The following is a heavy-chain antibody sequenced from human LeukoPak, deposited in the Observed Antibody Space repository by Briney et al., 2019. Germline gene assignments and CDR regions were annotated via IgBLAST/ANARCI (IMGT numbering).Heavy chain of an antibody. V-gene: IGHV4-59*08. D-gene: IGHD6-13*01. J-gene: IGHJ4*02. Sequence: PSETLSLTCTVSGGSLSSYYWSWIRQPPGKALGWIGYIYYSGSTNYNPSLKSRVTISVDTSKDQFSLKLSSVTAADTAVYYCARLSPYPGVWASDYWGQGTLVTVSS. CDR3: ARLSPYPGVWASDY. CDR1: GGSLSSYY. CDR2: IYYSGST.